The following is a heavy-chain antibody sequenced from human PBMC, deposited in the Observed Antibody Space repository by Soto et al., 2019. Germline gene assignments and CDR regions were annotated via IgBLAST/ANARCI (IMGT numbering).Heavy chain of an antibody. D-gene: IGHD1-26*01. CDR3: AKDPYGGGGYVPNWFDP. J-gene: IGHJ5*02. V-gene: IGHV3-23*01. Sequence: EVQLLESGGGLVQPGGSLRLSCAASGFTFSSYAMSWVRQAPGKGLEWVSAISGSGGSTYYADSVKGRFTISRDNSKNTLYLQMNSLRAEDTAVYYCAKDPYGGGGYVPNWFDPWGQGTLVTVSS. CDR1: GFTFSSYA. CDR2: ISGSGGST.